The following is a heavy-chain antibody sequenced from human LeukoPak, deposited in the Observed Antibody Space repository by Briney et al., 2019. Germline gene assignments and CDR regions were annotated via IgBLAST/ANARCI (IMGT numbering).Heavy chain of an antibody. Sequence: GGSLRLSCAASGFTFSSYSMNWIRQAPGKGLEWVSSISSSSSYIYYADSVKGRFTISRDNAKNSLYLQMNSLRAEDAAVYYCARGGYYYYGMDVWGQGTTVTVSS. V-gene: IGHV3-21*01. CDR2: ISSSSSYI. CDR3: ARGGYYYYGMDV. CDR1: GFTFSSYS. J-gene: IGHJ6*02.